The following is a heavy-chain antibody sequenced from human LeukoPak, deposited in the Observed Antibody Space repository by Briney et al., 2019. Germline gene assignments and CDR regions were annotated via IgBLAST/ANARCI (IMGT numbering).Heavy chain of an antibody. CDR3: AKSFYYGSGSFDY. J-gene: IGHJ4*02. CDR2: IRYDGSNK. D-gene: IGHD3-10*01. CDR1: GFTFSSYW. V-gene: IGHV3-30*02. Sequence: GGSLRLSCAASGFTFSSYWMSWVRQAPGKGLEWVAFIRYDGSNKYYADSVKGRFTISRDNSKNTLYLQMNSLRAEDTAVYYCAKSFYYGSGSFDYWGQGTLVTVSS.